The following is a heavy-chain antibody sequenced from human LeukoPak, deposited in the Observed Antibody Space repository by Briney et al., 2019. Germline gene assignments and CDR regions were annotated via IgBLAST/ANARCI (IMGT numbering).Heavy chain of an antibody. V-gene: IGHV1-46*01. Sequence: ASVKVSCKASGYTFTNSYIHWVRQAPGQVLEWMGLINPDGGNTNYAQNFQGRVTLTRDTSTSTVYMELSSLRSDDTAVYYCARYCSGGSCYGAFDYWGQGTLVTVSS. CDR2: INPDGGNT. CDR1: GYTFTNSY. CDR3: ARYCSGGSCYGAFDY. J-gene: IGHJ4*02. D-gene: IGHD2-15*01.